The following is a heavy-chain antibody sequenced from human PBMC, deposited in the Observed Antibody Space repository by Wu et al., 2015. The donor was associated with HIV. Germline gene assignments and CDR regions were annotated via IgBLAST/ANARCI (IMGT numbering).Heavy chain of an antibody. J-gene: IGHJ5*02. Sequence: QVQLVQSGPEVKNPGASVKVSCKAFGYTFTSYGVSWVRQAPGQGLEWMGWISADNINTHYAQKLQGRVTLTTDTSTSTAYMELRSLRSDDTAVYYCARGIAVTPMANWFRPLGPGNPGPPSPQ. V-gene: IGHV1-18*01. CDR1: GYTFTSYG. CDR3: ARGIAVTPMANWFRP. D-gene: IGHD6-19*01. CDR2: ISADNINT.